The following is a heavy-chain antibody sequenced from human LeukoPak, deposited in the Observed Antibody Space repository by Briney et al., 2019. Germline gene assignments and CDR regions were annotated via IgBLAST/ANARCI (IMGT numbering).Heavy chain of an antibody. J-gene: IGHJ3*02. D-gene: IGHD3-10*02. V-gene: IGHV3-53*01. CDR1: GFTVSTNY. CDR3: ARMLGVAFDI. CDR2: IYTGGST. Sequence: GGSLRLSCAASGFTVSTNYMSWVRQAPGKGLEWVSVIYTGGSTYYADSVKGRFTISRDNPKDTLFLQMNSLRAEDTAVYYCARMLGVAFDIWGQGTMVSISS.